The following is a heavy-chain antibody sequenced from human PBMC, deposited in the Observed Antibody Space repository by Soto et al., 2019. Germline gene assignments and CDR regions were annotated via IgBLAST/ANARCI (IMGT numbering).Heavy chain of an antibody. Sequence: GESRKISGRGSGYTFTYYWLGCVPQMPGKGLEWMGIIYPGDSDTRYSPSFQGQVSISADKSISTAYLQWISLKASDTAIYYCARQRCGSASCYADYWGHGTLVTVSS. CDR2: IYPGDSDT. J-gene: IGHJ4*01. V-gene: IGHV5-51*01. D-gene: IGHD2-2*01. CDR3: ARQRCGSASCYADY. CDR1: GYTFTYYW.